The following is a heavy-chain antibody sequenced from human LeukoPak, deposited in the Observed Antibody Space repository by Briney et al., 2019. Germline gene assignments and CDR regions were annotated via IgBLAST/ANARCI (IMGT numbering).Heavy chain of an antibody. Sequence: PGGSLRLSCAASGFTVSSNYMSWVRQAPGKGLEWASVIYSGGSTYYADSVKGRFTISRDNAKNTLYLQMNTLRVEDTAVYYCTRDLMDYDVSTGLHHYYMDVWGQGTTVTVSS. D-gene: IGHD3-9*01. V-gene: IGHV3-66*01. J-gene: IGHJ6*02. CDR1: GFTVSSNY. CDR3: TRDLMDYDVSTGLHHYYMDV. CDR2: IYSGGST.